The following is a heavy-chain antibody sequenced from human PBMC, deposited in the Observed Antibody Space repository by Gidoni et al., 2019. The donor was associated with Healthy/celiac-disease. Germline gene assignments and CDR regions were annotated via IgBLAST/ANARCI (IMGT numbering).Heavy chain of an antibody. V-gene: IGHV3-13*01. CDR2: IGTAGDT. J-gene: IGHJ3*02. Sequence: EVSLVGSGGWFVQPGGVLRTHWAAPCFPFRCYDMHWVRQATGKGLEWVSAIGTAGDTYYPGSVKGRFTISRENAKNSLYLQMNSLRAGDTAVYYCARGLEQWLVGDDAFDIWGQGTMVTVSS. CDR3: ARGLEQWLVGDDAFDI. CDR1: CFPFRCYD. D-gene: IGHD6-19*01.